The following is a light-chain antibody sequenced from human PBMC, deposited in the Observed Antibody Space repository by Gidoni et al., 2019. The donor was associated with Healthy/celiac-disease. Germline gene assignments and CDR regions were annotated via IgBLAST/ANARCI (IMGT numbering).Light chain of an antibody. CDR3: QQSYSTPPT. J-gene: IGKJ4*01. CDR2: AAS. Sequence: DIQMTQSPSSLSASVGDRVTITCRASQSISSYLNWYQQKPGKAPKLLIYAASSLQSGVPSRFSGSGSGTDFTLTISSLQPEDIATYYCQQSYSTPPTFGGXTKVEIK. V-gene: IGKV1-39*01. CDR1: QSISSY.